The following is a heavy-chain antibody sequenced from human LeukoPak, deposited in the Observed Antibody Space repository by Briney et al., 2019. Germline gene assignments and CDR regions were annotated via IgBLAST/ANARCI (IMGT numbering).Heavy chain of an antibody. CDR3: AKRISHSSTWSFDS. J-gene: IGHJ4*02. D-gene: IGHD6-13*01. CDR1: GFTFGSYS. V-gene: IGHV3-30*02. CDR2: IQNDGSNK. Sequence: GGSLRLPCTASGFTFGSYSMHWVRQAPGKGLEWMAFIQNDGSNKYYVDSVKGRFTISRDNSKNTLYLQMNSLRAEDTAVYYCAKRISHSSTWSFDSWGQGTLVTVSS.